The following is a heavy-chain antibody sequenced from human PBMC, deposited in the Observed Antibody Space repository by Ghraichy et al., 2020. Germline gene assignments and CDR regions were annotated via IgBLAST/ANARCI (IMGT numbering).Heavy chain of an antibody. CDR1: GGSISSYY. Sequence: ETLSLTCTVSGGSISSYYWSWIRQTPGKGLEWIVYIYYSGSTNYNPSHKSRVTISVDTSKNQFSLKLSSVTAADTAVYYCARGDYYDSSGYYLWGQGTLVTVSS. CDR2: IYYSGST. D-gene: IGHD3-22*01. CDR3: ARGDYYDSSGYYL. J-gene: IGHJ5*02. V-gene: IGHV4-59*01.